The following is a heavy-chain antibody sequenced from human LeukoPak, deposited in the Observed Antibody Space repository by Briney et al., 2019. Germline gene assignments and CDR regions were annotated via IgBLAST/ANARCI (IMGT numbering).Heavy chain of an antibody. CDR3: ARGAGYNYPYYFDY. D-gene: IGHD5-24*01. J-gene: IGHJ4*02. CDR2: ISWNSANI. Sequence: GGSLRLSCGASGFTFDDYAMHWVRQAPGKGLEWVSAISWNSANIGYADSVKGRFTISRDNSKNTLYLQMNSLRAEDTAVYYCARGAGYNYPYYFDYWGQGTLVTVSS. V-gene: IGHV3-9*01. CDR1: GFTFDDYA.